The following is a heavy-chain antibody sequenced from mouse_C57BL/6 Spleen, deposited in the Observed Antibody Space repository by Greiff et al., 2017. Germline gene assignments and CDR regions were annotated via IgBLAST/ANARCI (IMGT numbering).Heavy chain of an antibody. D-gene: IGHD1-1*01. CDR1: GYTFTSYD. CDR2: IYPRDGST. J-gene: IGHJ4*01. V-gene: IGHV1-85*01. CDR3: ARSRYCGSSYDAMDY. Sequence: VQLQQSGPELVKPGASVKLSCKASGYTFTSYDINWVKQRPGQGLEWIGWIYPRDGSTKYNEKFKGKATLTVDTSSSTAYMELHSLTSEDSAVYFCARSRYCGSSYDAMDYWGQGTSVTVSS.